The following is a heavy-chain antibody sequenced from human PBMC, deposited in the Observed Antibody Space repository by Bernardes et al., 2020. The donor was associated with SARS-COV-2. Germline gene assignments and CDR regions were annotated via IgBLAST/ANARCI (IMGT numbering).Heavy chain of an antibody. Sequence: GGSLRLSCAASGFTFSSYGMHWVRQAPGKGLEWVAVIWYDGSNKYYADSVKGRFTISRDNSKNTLYLQMNSLRAEDTAVYYCARDKAWGDGSYSGDYWGQGTLVTVSS. J-gene: IGHJ4*02. CDR3: ARDKAWGDGSYSGDY. V-gene: IGHV3-33*01. CDR2: IWYDGSNK. D-gene: IGHD1-26*01. CDR1: GFTFSSYG.